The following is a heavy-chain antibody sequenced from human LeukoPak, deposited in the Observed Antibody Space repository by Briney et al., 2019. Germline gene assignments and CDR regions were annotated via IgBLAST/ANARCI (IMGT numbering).Heavy chain of an antibody. CDR1: GFTVSSNY. CDR2: IYSGGST. CDR3: ARYSYGYDY. Sequence: GGSLRHSCAASGFTVSSNYMSWVRQAPGKGLEWVSVIYSGGSTYYADSVKGRFTISRDNSKNTLYLQMNSLRAEDTAVYYCARYSYGYDYWGQGTLVTVSS. J-gene: IGHJ4*02. V-gene: IGHV3-53*01. D-gene: IGHD5-18*01.